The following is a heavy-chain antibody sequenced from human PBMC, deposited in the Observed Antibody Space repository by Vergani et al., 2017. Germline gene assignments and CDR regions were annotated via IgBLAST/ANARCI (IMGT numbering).Heavy chain of an antibody. J-gene: IGHJ4*02. CDR3: ATFPRYCSGCNCYS. CDR2: INWNGGST. D-gene: IGHD2-15*01. V-gene: IGHV3-20*04. CDR1: GFTFDDYG. Sequence: EVQLVESGGGVVRPGGSLRLSCAASGFTFDDYGMSWVRQAPGKGLEWVSGINWNGGSTGYADSVKGRFTVSRDNSKNTLYLQMNSLRTEDTAVYYCATFPRYCSGCNCYSWGQGTLVTVSP.